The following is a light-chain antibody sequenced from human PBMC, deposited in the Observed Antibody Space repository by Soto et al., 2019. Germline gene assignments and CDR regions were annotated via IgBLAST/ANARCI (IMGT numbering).Light chain of an antibody. CDR2: GAS. J-gene: IGKJ1*01. V-gene: IGKV3-15*01. CDR1: QSVSGN. Sequence: EIVMTQSPATLSVSPGERATLSCRASQSVSGNLAWYQQKPGQAPRLLIYGASTRATGIPARFSGSGSGTEFTLTISSLQSEDFAVSYCQQYNKWPTWTFGQGTKVEFK. CDR3: QQYNKWPTWT.